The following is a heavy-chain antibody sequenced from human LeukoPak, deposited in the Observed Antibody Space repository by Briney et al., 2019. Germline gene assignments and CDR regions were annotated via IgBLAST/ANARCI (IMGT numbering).Heavy chain of an antibody. J-gene: IGHJ6*02. CDR3: ARRPTDNYGMDV. CDR2: VYSNGNT. Sequence: SETLSLTCTASGGSISSYYWTWIRQPAGKGLEWIGRVYSNGNTNYNPSLKSRVTMSVDTSKNQFSLKLSSVTAADTAVYYCARRPTDNYGMDVWGQGTTVTVSS. D-gene: IGHD3-9*01. V-gene: IGHV4-4*07. CDR1: GGSISSYY.